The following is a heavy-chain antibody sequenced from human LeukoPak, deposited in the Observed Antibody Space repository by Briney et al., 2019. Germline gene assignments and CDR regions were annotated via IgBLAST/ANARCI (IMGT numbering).Heavy chain of an antibody. V-gene: IGHV4-59*01. CDR2: IYYSGST. J-gene: IGHJ5*02. CDR1: GGSITSYY. CDR3: ARDSRGYSYGYSWFDP. Sequence: SETLSLTCTVSGGSITSYYWSWIRQPPGKGLEWIGYIYYSGSTNYNPSLKSRVTISMDTSKNQFSLKLSSVTAADTALYYCARDSRGYSYGYSWFDPWGQGTLVTVSS. D-gene: IGHD5-18*01.